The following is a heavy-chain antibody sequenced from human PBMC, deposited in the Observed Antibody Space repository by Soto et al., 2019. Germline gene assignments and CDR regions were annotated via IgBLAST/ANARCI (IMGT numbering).Heavy chain of an antibody. CDR2: IYYSGST. Sequence: PSETLSLTCTVSGGSISSGDYYWSWIRQPPGKGLEWIGYIYYSGSTYYNPSLKSRVTISVDRSKNQFSLKLTSVTAADMAVYYCARDGRVPYGTDVWGQGTTVTVSS. J-gene: IGHJ6*02. V-gene: IGHV4-30-4*01. CDR1: GGSISSGDYY. CDR3: ARDGRVPYGTDV.